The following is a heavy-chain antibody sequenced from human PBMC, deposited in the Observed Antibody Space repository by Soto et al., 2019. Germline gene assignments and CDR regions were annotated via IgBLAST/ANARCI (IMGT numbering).Heavy chain of an antibody. CDR1: GGSISSYY. CDR2: IYYSGST. Sequence: SETLSLTCTVSGGSISSYYWSWIRQPPGKGLEWIGYIYYSGSTNYNPSLKSRVTISVDTSKNQFSLKLSSVTAADTAVYYCARDNYYYGMDVWGQGTTVTVSS. CDR3: ARDNYYYGMDV. V-gene: IGHV4-59*01. J-gene: IGHJ6*02.